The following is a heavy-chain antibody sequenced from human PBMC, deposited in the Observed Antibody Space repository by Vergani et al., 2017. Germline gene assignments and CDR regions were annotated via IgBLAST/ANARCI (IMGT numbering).Heavy chain of an antibody. D-gene: IGHD3-10*01. J-gene: IGHJ6*02. CDR1: DSSIMTKPY. Sequence: QVQLQESGPGLVKPSETLTLTCDVSDSSIMTKPYWGWFRQSPGKGLEWIGCIHHSGDTHYNSSLKSRVSISIVSSSKFSLSLTSVTAADTAIYYCARHRGSGGFFPSSYFYGMDAWGHGTTVTVSS. CDR2: IHHSGDT. V-gene: IGHV4-38-2*01. CDR3: ARHRGSGGFFPSSYFYGMDA.